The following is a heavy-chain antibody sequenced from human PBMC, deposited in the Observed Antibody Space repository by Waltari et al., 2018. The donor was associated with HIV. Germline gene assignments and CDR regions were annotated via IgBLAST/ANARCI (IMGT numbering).Heavy chain of an antibody. V-gene: IGHV1-18*01. J-gene: IGHJ4*02. Sequence: QVQLEQSGPEVKKPGASVKVSCKASGYTFTNYGISWVRQAPGQGLAWVGWISAHNGNTHNAHQCQDRVSLTTDTVTTTAHMEMRSLRPDDTAVYYCARVSLGPETRGLFDDWGQGTLVTVSS. CDR3: ARVSLGPETRGLFDD. CDR1: GYTFTNYG. CDR2: ISAHNGNT. D-gene: IGHD4-17*01.